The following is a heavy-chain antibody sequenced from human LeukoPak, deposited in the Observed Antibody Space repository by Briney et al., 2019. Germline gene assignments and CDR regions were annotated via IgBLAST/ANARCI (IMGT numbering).Heavy chain of an antibody. D-gene: IGHD2-15*01. CDR1: GFTFDDYA. Sequence: GGSLRLSCAASGFTFDDYAMHWVRQAPGKGLEWVSGISWNSGSIGYADSVKGRFTISRDNAKNSLYLQMNSLRAEDTALYYCARYCSGGSCYRYFDYWGQGTLVTVSS. CDR2: ISWNSGSI. V-gene: IGHV3-9*01. J-gene: IGHJ4*02. CDR3: ARYCSGGSCYRYFDY.